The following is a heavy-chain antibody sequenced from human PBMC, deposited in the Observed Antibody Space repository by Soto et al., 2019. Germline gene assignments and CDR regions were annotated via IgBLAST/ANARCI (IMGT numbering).Heavy chain of an antibody. D-gene: IGHD3-22*01. CDR1: GGSFSGCI. V-gene: IGHV4-34*01. CDR3: ARQITMIVVVNRAPLPD. J-gene: IGHJ4*02. Sequence: TSETLSLTCGGYGGSFSGCICTLSRQTPGKGLQWIGQINHSGSANYNPSLKSRVTISVHTCNSQFSLELSSVTAADTAVYYCARQITMIVVVNRAPLPDWGQGTLVTVS. CDR2: INHSGSA.